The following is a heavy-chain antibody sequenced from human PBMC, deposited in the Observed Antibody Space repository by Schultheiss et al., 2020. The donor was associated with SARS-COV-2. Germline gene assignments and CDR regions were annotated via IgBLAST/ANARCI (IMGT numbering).Heavy chain of an antibody. J-gene: IGHJ5*02. V-gene: IGHV4-61*10. CDR3: ARDQEARFDP. Sequence: SETLSLTCTVSGGSISSGSYYWSWIRQPAGKGLEWIGYIYYSGSTNYNPSLKSRVTISVDTSKNQFSLKLSSVTAADTAVYYCARDQEARFDPWGQGTLVTVSS. CDR2: IYYSGST. CDR1: GGSISSGSYY.